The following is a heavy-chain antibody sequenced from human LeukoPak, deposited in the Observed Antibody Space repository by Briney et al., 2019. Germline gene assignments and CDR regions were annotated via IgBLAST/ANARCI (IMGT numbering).Heavy chain of an antibody. CDR2: ISSSGSTI. D-gene: IGHD4-17*01. Sequence: GGSLRLSCAASGFTFSSYWMNWVRQAPGKGLEWVSYISSSGSTIYYADSVKGRFTISRDNAKNSLYLQMNSLRAEDTAVYYCAGEGYGDHDGDYWGQGTLVTVSS. J-gene: IGHJ4*02. CDR1: GFTFSSYW. CDR3: AGEGYGDHDGDY. V-gene: IGHV3-48*04.